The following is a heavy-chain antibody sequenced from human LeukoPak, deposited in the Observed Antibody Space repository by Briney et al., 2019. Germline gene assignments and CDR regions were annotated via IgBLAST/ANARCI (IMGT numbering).Heavy chain of an antibody. CDR3: AKTSHLRYFDWQPYYFDY. CDR1: GFTFSSYA. Sequence: PGGSLRLSCAASGFTFSSYAMSWVRQAPGKGLEWVSAISGSGGSTYYADSVKGRFTISRDNSKNTLYLQMNSLRAEDTAVYYCAKTSHLRYFDWQPYYFDYWGQGTLVTVSS. J-gene: IGHJ4*02. D-gene: IGHD3-9*01. V-gene: IGHV3-23*01. CDR2: ISGSGGST.